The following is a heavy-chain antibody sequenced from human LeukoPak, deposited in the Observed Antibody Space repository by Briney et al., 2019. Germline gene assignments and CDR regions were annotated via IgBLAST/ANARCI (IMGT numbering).Heavy chain of an antibody. CDR1: GYTFTIYG. CDR2: ISAYNGNT. J-gene: IGHJ4*02. V-gene: IGHV1-18*01. D-gene: IGHD6-13*01. CDR3: ARVSPIAAAGTGDY. Sequence: GASVTVSFKASGYTFTIYGISWVRQAPGQGLEWMGWISAYNGNTNYAQKLQGRVTMTTDTSTSTAYMELRSLRSDDTAVYYCARVSPIAAAGTGDYWGQGTLVTVSS.